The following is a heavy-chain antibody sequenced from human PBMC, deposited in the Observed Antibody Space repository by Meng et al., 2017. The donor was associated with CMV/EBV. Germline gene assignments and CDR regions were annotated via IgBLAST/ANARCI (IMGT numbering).Heavy chain of an antibody. CDR3: ARPPHSYHYGMDV. Sequence: SLKISCAASGFTFDDYAMHWVRQAPGKGLEWVSGISWNSGSIGYADSVKGRFTISRDNAKNSLYLQMNSLRAEDTALYYAARPPHSYHYGMDVWGQGTTVTVSS. J-gene: IGHJ6*02. CDR1: GFTFDDYA. V-gene: IGHV3-9*01. CDR2: ISWNSGSI. D-gene: IGHD6-6*01.